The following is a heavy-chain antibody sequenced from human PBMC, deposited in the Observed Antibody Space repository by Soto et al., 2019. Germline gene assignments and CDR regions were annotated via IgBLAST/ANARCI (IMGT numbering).Heavy chain of an antibody. Sequence: GGSLRLSCAASGFTFSSYSVHWVRQAPGKGLEWVAVISFDGSNRYYADSLKGRFTISRDNSKNTLYLQMNSLRLEDTAIYYCARCPSGSAFYYYGMDVWGPGTAVTVSS. CDR3: ARCPSGSAFYYYGMDV. CDR2: ISFDGSNR. CDR1: GFTFSSYS. D-gene: IGHD6-19*01. V-gene: IGHV3-30-3*01. J-gene: IGHJ6*02.